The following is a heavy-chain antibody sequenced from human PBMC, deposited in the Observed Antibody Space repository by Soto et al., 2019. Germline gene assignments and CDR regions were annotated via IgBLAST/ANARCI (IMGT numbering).Heavy chain of an antibody. CDR2: IIPIFGTA. Sequence: SVNDSCQASGGTFSSYAISWVRQAPGQGLEWMGGIIPIFGTANYAQKFQGRVTITADKSTSTAYMELSSLRSEDTAVYYCARGGYCSSTSCYTSWFDHWGQGPLVTVS. V-gene: IGHV1-69*06. CDR3: ARGGYCSSTSCYTSWFDH. CDR1: GGTFSSYA. D-gene: IGHD2-2*02. J-gene: IGHJ5*02.